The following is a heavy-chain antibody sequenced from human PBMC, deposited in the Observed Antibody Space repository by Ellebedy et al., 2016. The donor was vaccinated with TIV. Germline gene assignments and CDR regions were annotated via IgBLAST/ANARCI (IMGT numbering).Heavy chain of an antibody. Sequence: MPSETLSLTCSVSGGSMSSGEYFWSWVRQPPGKGLEWLGYFDYSGSTYYSPSLNSRVVISVDTSKNQFSLNLRSVTAAGTAVYFCARDRSYGFDSWGQGTLVAVSS. J-gene: IGHJ4*01. CDR3: ARDRSYGFDS. D-gene: IGHD1-26*01. CDR1: GGSMSSGEYF. CDR2: FDYSGST. V-gene: IGHV4-30-4*01.